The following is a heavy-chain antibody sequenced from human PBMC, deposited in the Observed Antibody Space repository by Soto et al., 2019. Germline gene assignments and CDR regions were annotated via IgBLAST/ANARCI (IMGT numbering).Heavy chain of an antibody. CDR2: ISDDGASI. J-gene: IGHJ1*01. CDR1: GFSFSSFA. V-gene: IGHV3-48*03. Sequence: GGSLRLSCEASGFSFSSFAMNWVRQAPGRGLEWVSYISDDGASIYYADSLKGRSTISRDNAKNSLSLQMNNLRAEDTDVYYCARENSVQAWLHHCAHWGMGTLVTVSS. CDR3: ARENSVQAWLHHCAH. D-gene: IGHD5-18*01.